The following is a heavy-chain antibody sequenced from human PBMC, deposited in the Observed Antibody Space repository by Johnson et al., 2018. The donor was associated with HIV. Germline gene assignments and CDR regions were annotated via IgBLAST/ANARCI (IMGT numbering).Heavy chain of an antibody. D-gene: IGHD1-26*01. Sequence: SGGGVVQPGRSLRLSCAASGFTFSSYVMSWVRQAPGKGLEWVSSISGSGGGTYYADSVRGRFTISRDNSKNTVFLQMRRLRADDMAVYYCARDKVDDAFDIWGQGTMVTVSS. V-gene: IGHV3-23*01. CDR2: ISGSGGGT. CDR1: GFTFSSYV. CDR3: ARDKVDDAFDI. J-gene: IGHJ3*02.